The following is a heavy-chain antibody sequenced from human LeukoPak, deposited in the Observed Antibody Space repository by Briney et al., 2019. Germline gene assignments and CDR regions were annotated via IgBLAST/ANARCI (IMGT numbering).Heavy chain of an antibody. V-gene: IGHV3-74*01. Sequence: PGGSLRLSCAASGFTFSGHWMHWVRQAPGKGLVWVSRINSDGRSTTYADSVKGRFTISRDNSKNTLYLQMNSLRAEDTAVYYCAKEKTYYYDSSGYPEVWGQGTLVTVSS. CDR2: INSDGRST. J-gene: IGHJ4*02. CDR1: GFTFSGHW. D-gene: IGHD3-22*01. CDR3: AKEKTYYYDSSGYPEV.